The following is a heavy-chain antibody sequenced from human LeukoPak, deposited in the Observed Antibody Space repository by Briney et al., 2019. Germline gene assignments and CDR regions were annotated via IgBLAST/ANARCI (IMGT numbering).Heavy chain of an antibody. CDR3: ARGTYYGSGSYYYDGLNYYYGMDV. D-gene: IGHD3-10*01. CDR1: GFTFSSYD. CDR2: IGTAGDP. Sequence: GGSLRLSCAASGFTFSSYDMHWVRQATGKGLEWVSAIGTAGDPYYPGSVKGRFTISRENAKNCLYLQMNSPRAGDTAVYYCARGTYYGSGSYYYDGLNYYYGMDVGGKGTTVTVSA. V-gene: IGHV3-13*05. J-gene: IGHJ6*04.